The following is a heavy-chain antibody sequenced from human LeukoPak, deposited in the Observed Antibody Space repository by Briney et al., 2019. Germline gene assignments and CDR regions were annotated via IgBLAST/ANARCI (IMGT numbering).Heavy chain of an antibody. D-gene: IGHD6-13*01. J-gene: IGHJ4*02. CDR2: IYYSGST. V-gene: IGHV4-30-4*01. CDR3: ARVRIAAADDFDY. Sequence: SQTLSLTCTVSGGSICSGDYYWSWIRQPPGKGLEWIGYIYYSGSTYYNPSLKSRVTISVDTSKNQFSLKLSSVTAADTAVYYCARVRIAAADDFDYWGQGTLVTVSS. CDR1: GGSICSGDYY.